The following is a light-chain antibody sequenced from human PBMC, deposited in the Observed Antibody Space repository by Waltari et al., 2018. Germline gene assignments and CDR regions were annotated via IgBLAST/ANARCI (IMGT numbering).Light chain of an antibody. V-gene: IGLV2-23*01. CDR1: SSDVGSYNL. J-gene: IGLJ3*02. CDR2: EGA. CDR3: CSYAGSSLWV. Sequence: QSALTQPASVSGSPGQSITISCTGTSSDVGSYNLVSWYQQHPGKAPKLIIYEGAKRPSGVSYRFSGSKSANTASLTISGLQAEDEADYFCCSYAGSSLWVFGGGTKLTVL.